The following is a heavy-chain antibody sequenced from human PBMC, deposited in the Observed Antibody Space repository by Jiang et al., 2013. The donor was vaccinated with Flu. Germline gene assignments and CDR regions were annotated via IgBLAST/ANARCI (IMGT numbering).Heavy chain of an antibody. J-gene: IGHJ4*02. V-gene: IGHV4-31*02. D-gene: IGHD3-16*01. CDR3: ARDPPGGAYYFDY. Sequence: NPSLKSRVTISVDTSKNQXSLKLSSVTAADTAVYYCARDPPGGAYYFDYWGQGTLVTVSS.